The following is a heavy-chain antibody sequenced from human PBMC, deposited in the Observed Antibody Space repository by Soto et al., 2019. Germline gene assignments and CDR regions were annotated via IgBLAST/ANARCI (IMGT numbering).Heavy chain of an antibody. Sequence: EVQLVESGGGLVEPGGSLRLSCAASGFTFNGAWMNWVRQGPGKGLEWVGRVKSKFDGGTIDYAAPVKGRFTISRDDSRNAVYLQMNSLSTEDTAMYYCSADLPDWGDYAFDSWGQGALGTVSS. CDR3: SADLPDWGDYAFDS. CDR2: VKSKFDGGTI. J-gene: IGHJ4*02. D-gene: IGHD3-16*01. CDR1: GFTFNGAW. V-gene: IGHV3-15*07.